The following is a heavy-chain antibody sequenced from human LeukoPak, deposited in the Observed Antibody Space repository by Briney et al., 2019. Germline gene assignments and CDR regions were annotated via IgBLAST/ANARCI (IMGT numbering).Heavy chain of an antibody. J-gene: IGHJ4*02. CDR1: GGSFSGYY. CDR3: ARRGYSYGYGGWRGYFDY. Sequence: SETLSLTCAVYGGSFSGYYWSWIRQPPGKGLEWIGEINHSGSTNYNPSLKSRVTISVDTSKNQFSLKLSSVTAADTAVYYCARRGYSYGYGGWRGYFDYWGQGTLVTVSS. D-gene: IGHD5-18*01. V-gene: IGHV4-34*01. CDR2: INHSGST.